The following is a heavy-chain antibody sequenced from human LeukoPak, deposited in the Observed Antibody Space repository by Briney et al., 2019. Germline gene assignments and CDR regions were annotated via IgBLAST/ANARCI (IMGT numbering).Heavy chain of an antibody. V-gene: IGHV3-7*01. CDR1: GFTFSSYW. CDR3: ARVGGWLLRAFDI. Sequence: QAGGSLRLSCAASGFTFSSYWMSWVRQAPGKGLEWVANIKQDGSEKYYVDSVKGRFTISRDNAKNSLYLQMNSLRAEDTAVYYCARVGGWLLRAFDIWGQGIMVTVSS. CDR2: IKQDGSEK. J-gene: IGHJ3*02. D-gene: IGHD5-24*01.